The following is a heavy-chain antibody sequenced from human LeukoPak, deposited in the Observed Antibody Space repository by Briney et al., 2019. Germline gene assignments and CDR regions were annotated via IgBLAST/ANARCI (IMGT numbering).Heavy chain of an antibody. CDR3: ARQVTFGYAYAYYFDY. D-gene: IGHD5-18*01. V-gene: IGHV4-39*01. CDR2: IYYSGST. J-gene: IGHJ4*02. CDR1: GGSLSSSGYY. Sequence: PSETLSLTCTVSGGSLSSSGYYWGWIRQPPGKGLEWIGSIYYSGSTYYNPSLKSRVTISVDTSKNQFSLKLGSVTAADTAVYYCARQVTFGYAYAYYFDYWGQGSLVTVSS.